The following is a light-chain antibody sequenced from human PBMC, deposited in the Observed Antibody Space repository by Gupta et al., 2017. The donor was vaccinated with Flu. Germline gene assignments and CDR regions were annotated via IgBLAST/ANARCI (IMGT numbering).Light chain of an antibody. CDR1: QSVGSN. CDR2: DAS. J-gene: IGKJ2*01. V-gene: IGKV3-15*01. Sequence: EIVMTQSPATLSVSPGERATLSCTASQSVGSNLAWYQQRPGQAPRLLMYDASIRAPGFSDRFSGSGSGTEFTLTISSLQSEDFAVDYCQQYDDWTPAYTFGQGTKLEIK. CDR3: QQYDDWTPAYT.